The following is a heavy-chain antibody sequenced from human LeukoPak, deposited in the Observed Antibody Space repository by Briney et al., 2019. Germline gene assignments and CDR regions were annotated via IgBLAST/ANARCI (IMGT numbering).Heavy chain of an antibody. V-gene: IGHV1-46*01. CDR1: GYTFTSYN. CDR3: ARDQRWLQADY. J-gene: IGHJ4*02. D-gene: IGHD5-24*01. CDR2: VNCRDAST. Sequence: ASVKVSCKASGYTFTSYNMHWVRQAPGQGLEWMGFVNCRDASTTYAQKFQGRVTMTRDTSTSTVYMELGGLRSEDTAVYHCARDQRWLQADYWGQGTQVTVSS.